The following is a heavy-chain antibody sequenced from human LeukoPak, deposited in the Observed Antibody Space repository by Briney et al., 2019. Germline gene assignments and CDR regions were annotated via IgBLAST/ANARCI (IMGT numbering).Heavy chain of an antibody. Sequence: GGSLRLSCAASGSTFSTYWMHWVRQAPGKGLEWVSYISSSGSTIYYADSVKGRFTISRDNAKNSLYLQMNSLRAEDTAVYYCARDGRVLWFGELSGWFDPWGQGTLVTVSS. J-gene: IGHJ5*02. D-gene: IGHD3-10*01. CDR3: ARDGRVLWFGELSGWFDP. CDR1: GSTFSTYW. CDR2: ISSSGSTI. V-gene: IGHV3-11*01.